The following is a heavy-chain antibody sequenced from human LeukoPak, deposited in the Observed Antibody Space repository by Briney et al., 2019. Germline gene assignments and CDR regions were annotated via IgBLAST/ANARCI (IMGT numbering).Heavy chain of an antibody. Sequence: SETLSLTCTVSGSSISSYYWSWIRQPAGKGPEWIGRIYTSGSTNYNPSLKSRVTISVDKSKNPFTLKLSSVTAAGTAVYYCARGNGGYDFDYWGQGTLVSVSS. CDR2: IYTSGST. CDR3: ARGNGGYDFDY. D-gene: IGHD5-12*01. J-gene: IGHJ4*02. V-gene: IGHV4-4*07. CDR1: GSSISSYY.